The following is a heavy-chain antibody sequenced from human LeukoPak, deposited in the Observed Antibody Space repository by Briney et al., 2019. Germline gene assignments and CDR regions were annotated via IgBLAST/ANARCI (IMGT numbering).Heavy chain of an antibody. CDR2: IKQDGSEK. Sequence: GGSLRLSCAASGFTFSSYWMSWVRQAPGKGLEWVANIKQDGSEKYYVDSVKGRFTISRDNAKNSLYLQMNSLRAEDTAVYYCARASIAARRTFDYWGQGTLVTVSS. V-gene: IGHV3-7*01. D-gene: IGHD6-6*01. J-gene: IGHJ4*02. CDR1: GFTFSSYW. CDR3: ARASIAARRTFDY.